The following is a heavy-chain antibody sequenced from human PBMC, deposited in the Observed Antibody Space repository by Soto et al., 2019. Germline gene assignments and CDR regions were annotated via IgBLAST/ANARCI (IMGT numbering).Heavy chain of an antibody. D-gene: IGHD3-22*01. CDR1: GGSISSGGYY. CDR2: IYYSGST. CDR3: ARDYHDSSGYEGYYFDY. V-gene: IGHV4-31*03. Sequence: PSETLSLTCTVSGGSISSGGYYWSWIRQHPGKGLEWIGYIYYSGSTYYNPSLKSRVTISVDTSKNQFSLKLSSVTAADTAVYYCARDYHDSSGYEGYYFDYWGQGTLVTVSS. J-gene: IGHJ4*02.